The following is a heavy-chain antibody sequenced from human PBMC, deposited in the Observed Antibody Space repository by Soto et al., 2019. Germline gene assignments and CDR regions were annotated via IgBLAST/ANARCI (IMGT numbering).Heavy chain of an antibody. J-gene: IGHJ5*02. Sequence: QVQLVQSGAEVKKPGASVKVSCKASGYTFTSSGITWVRQAPGQGLEWMGWISAYNGNRKYAQKLHDRVTMTTETSTSTADMELKSLTSDDTAVYCCARGTTGRIDPWGQGTLVTVSS. CDR1: GYTFTSSG. CDR2: ISAYNGNR. D-gene: IGHD1-1*01. CDR3: ARGTTGRIDP. V-gene: IGHV1-18*01.